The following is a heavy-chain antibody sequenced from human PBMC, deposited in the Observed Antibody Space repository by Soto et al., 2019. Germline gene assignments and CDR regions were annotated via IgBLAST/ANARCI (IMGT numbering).Heavy chain of an antibody. D-gene: IGHD2-8*01. CDR3: VSQRTSVLTQAYFDY. CDR2: VYYRGRS. Sequence: SETLSLTCPVSGVSVSNSNYYWGWLRQSPGKGLEWIGSVYYRGRSYSKSSVKSRVTISVDTSKNQFSLNLNSVTASDTAVYFCVSQRTSVLTQAYFDYWGPGALVTVS. V-gene: IGHV4-39*01. J-gene: IGHJ4*02. CDR1: GVSVSNSNYY.